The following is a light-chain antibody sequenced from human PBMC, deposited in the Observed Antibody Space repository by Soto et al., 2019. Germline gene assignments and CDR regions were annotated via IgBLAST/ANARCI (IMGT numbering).Light chain of an antibody. V-gene: IGKV1-12*01. CDR2: SAS. Sequence: DIQMTQSPSSVSASVGDRVTITCRASQGIGNWLAWYQQKPGRAPKVLIYSASTLQDGVPSRFSGSGSGTDFSLSISSLQPEDFATYFCQRASSIPPYTFGQGTKVDIK. CDR3: QRASSIPPYT. J-gene: IGKJ2*01. CDR1: QGIGNW.